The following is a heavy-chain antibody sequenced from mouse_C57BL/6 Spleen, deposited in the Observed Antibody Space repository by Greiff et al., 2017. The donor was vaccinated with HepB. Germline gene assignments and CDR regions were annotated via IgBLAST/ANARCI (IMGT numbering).Heavy chain of an antibody. J-gene: IGHJ4*01. CDR1: GYTFTDYN. CDR3: AREGDYDYDNYYAMDY. CDR2: INPNNGGT. D-gene: IGHD2-4*01. Sequence: VQLKESGPELVKPGASVKIPCKASGYTFTDYNMDWVKQSHGKSLEWIGDINPNNGGTIYNQKFKGKATLTVDKSSSTAYMELRSLTSEDTAVYYCAREGDYDYDNYYAMDYWGQGTSVTVSS. V-gene: IGHV1-18*01.